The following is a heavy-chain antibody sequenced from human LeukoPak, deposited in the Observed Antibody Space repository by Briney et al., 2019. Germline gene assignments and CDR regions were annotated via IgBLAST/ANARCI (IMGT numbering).Heavy chain of an antibody. V-gene: IGHV3-23*01. D-gene: IGHD1-1*01. CDR3: AKRSGYTTGWFFDF. CDR2: ISGSGDNT. Sequence: GGSLKLSCAASGFSFSSYAMGWVRQAPGKGLEWVSSISGSGDNTYYAEPVKGRFTISRDNSKSTLFLQMNSLRAEDSAVFYCAKRSGYTTGWFFDFWGQGTLVTVSS. J-gene: IGHJ4*02. CDR1: GFSFSSYA.